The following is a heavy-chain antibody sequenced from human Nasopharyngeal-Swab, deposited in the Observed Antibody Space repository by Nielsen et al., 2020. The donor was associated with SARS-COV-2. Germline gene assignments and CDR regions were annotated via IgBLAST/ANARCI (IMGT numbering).Heavy chain of an antibody. CDR1: GFTLSSFW. CDR2: IKQDGSET. V-gene: IGHV3-7*01. CDR3: ANGPAGSYWYFDL. Sequence: GESLKISCAASGFTLSSFWMTWVRQAPGKGLEWVANIKQDGSETYYVDSVKGRFTISRDNSKNTLYLQMNSLRAEDTAVYYCANGPAGSYWYFDLWGRGTLVTVSS. D-gene: IGHD2-15*01. J-gene: IGHJ2*01.